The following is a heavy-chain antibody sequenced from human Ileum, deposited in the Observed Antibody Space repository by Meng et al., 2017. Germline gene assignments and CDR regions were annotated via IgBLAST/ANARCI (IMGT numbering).Heavy chain of an antibody. CDR1: GFTFSSYA. V-gene: IGHV3-23*04. D-gene: IGHD1-1*01. CDR2: ISGSGGST. CDR3: ARDFGGGTNWQCDY. J-gene: IGHJ4*02. Sequence: EVRLVGSGGDLVQPGGSLRLSCVASGFTFSSYAMGWVRQAPGKGLEWVSAISGSGGSTYYADSVKGRFTISRDNSKNTLYLQMNSLGAEDTAVYYCARDFGGGTNWQCDYWGQGTLVTVSS.